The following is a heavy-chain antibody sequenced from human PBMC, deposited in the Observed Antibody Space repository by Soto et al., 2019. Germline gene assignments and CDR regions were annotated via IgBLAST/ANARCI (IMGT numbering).Heavy chain of an antibody. CDR3: ARAGCDGGSCYTLVGLRYGMDV. Sequence: QVQLVESGGGVVQPGRSLRLSCAASGFTFSSYAMYWVRQAPGKGLEWVAVISYDGSNKYYADSVKGRFTISRDNSQHTRYLQMNSVRAEDTAVYYCARAGCDGGSCYTLVGLRYGMDVWGQGTTVTVSS. J-gene: IGHJ6*02. CDR2: ISYDGSNK. D-gene: IGHD2-15*01. CDR1: GFTFSSYA. V-gene: IGHV3-30-3*01.